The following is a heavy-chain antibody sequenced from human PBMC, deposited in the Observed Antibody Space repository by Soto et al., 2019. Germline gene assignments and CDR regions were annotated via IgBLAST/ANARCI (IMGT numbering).Heavy chain of an antibody. CDR1: GGTFSSYA. Sequence: SVKVSCKASGGTFSSYAISWVRQAPGQGLEWMGGIIPIFGTANYAQKFQGRVTITADESTSTAYMELSSLRSEDTAVYYCAIRYCSSTSCLDPYYYYGMDVWGQGTTVTVSS. CDR3: AIRYCSSTSCLDPYYYYGMDV. V-gene: IGHV1-69*13. D-gene: IGHD2-2*01. CDR2: IIPIFGTA. J-gene: IGHJ6*02.